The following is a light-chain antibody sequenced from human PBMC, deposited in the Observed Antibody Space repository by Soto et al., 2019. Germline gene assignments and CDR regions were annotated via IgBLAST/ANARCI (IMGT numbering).Light chain of an antibody. Sequence: DIQMTQSPSTLSASVGDRVTITCRASQSISSWLAWYQQKPGKAPKLLIYKASSLESGVPSRFSGSGSGTAFTLTISSLHPDDFATYYCQQYNSYPLTFGGGTKVDIK. V-gene: IGKV1-5*03. J-gene: IGKJ4*01. CDR3: QQYNSYPLT. CDR1: QSISSW. CDR2: KAS.